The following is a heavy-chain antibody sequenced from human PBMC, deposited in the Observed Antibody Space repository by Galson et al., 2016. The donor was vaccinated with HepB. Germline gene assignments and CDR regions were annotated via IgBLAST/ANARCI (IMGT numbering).Heavy chain of an antibody. CDR3: ANQHTTGWYSCLTH. J-gene: IGHJ4*02. Sequence: SLRLSCAASGFTFSTNAMNWVRQAPGKGLEWVSGISDSGSSTPYADSVKGRFTTSRDNSKNTLYLQMNSLRAEDTAIYYCANQHTTGWYSCLTHWGQGTLVTVSS. CDR2: ISDSGSST. V-gene: IGHV3-23*01. CDR1: GFTFSTNA. D-gene: IGHD6-19*01.